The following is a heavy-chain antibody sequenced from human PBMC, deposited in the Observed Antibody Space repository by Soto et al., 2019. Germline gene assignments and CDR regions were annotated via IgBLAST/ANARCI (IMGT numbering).Heavy chain of an antibody. V-gene: IGHV1-8*01. Sequence: ASVKVSCKASGYTFTSYDINWVRQATGQGLEWMGWMNPNSGNTGYAQKFQGRVTMTRNTSIRTAYMELSSLRSEDTAVYYCARRGYYGSGSRIYAFDIWGQGTMVTV. CDR3: ARRGYYGSGSRIYAFDI. J-gene: IGHJ3*02. D-gene: IGHD3-10*01. CDR1: GYTFTSYD. CDR2: MNPNSGNT.